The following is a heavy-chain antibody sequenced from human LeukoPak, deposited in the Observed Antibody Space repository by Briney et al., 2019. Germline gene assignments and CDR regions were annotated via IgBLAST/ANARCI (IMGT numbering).Heavy chain of an antibody. J-gene: IGHJ4*02. CDR3: ARYSSGWYAAWDY. V-gene: IGHV4-31*03. CDR2: IYYSGST. CDR1: GGSISSGGYY. D-gene: IGHD6-19*01. Sequence: SETLSLTCTVSGGSISSGGYYWSWIRQHPGKGLEWIGYIYYSGSTYYNPSLKSRVTISVDTSKNQFSLKLSSVTAADTAVYYCARYSSGWYAAWDYWGQGTLVTVSS.